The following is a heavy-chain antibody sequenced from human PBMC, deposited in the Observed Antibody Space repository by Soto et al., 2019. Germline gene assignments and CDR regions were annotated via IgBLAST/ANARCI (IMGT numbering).Heavy chain of an antibody. CDR1: GNTFTNFG. Sequence: QGQLVQSGAEVKKPGAAVKVSCTASGNTFTNFGVTWVRQAPGQGLEWMGWISASTDDPNYAQKFQGRVTMTIDTTTSSAYSDRRLLTSVDTAVYYFARVIPGTVSWFAPWGQGTMVTVSA. D-gene: IGHD2-2*01. V-gene: IGHV1-18*01. CDR2: ISASTDDP. CDR3: ARVIPGTVSWFAP. J-gene: IGHJ5*02.